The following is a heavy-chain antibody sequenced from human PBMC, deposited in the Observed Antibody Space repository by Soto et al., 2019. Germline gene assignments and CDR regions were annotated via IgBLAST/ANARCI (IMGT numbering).Heavy chain of an antibody. V-gene: IGHV3-33*01. CDR3: ARERLYSSADPYWYFDL. CDR2: IWYDGSNK. J-gene: IGHJ2*01. Sequence: PGGSLRLSCAASGFTFSSYGMHWVRQAPGKGLEWVAVIWYDGSNKYYADSVKGRFTISRDNSKNTLYLQMNSLRAEDTAVYYCARERLYSSADPYWYFDLWGRGTLVTVSS. CDR1: GFTFSSYG. D-gene: IGHD6-25*01.